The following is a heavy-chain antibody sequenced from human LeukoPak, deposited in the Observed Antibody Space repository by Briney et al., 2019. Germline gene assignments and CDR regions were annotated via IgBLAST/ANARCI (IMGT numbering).Heavy chain of an antibody. CDR1: GFTFSGFW. D-gene: IGHD3-3*01. J-gene: IGHJ6*03. CDR3: ARKTSSGQGPHMDV. Sequence: GGSLRLSCAASGFTFSGFWMHWVRQAPGKGLVWVSCISFDGSDATYADSVMGRFTISRDNAKNTLHLQMDSLTVEDTAVYYCARKTSSGQGPHMDVWGKGTTVTVSS. V-gene: IGHV3-74*01. CDR2: ISFDGSDA.